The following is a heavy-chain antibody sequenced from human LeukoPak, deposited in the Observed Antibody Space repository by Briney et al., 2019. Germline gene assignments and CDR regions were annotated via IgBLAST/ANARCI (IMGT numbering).Heavy chain of an antibody. CDR1: GFTFSNYW. J-gene: IGHJ4*02. CDR2: IKLAGSET. V-gene: IGHV3-7*01. CDR3: ARAPGAAFYDRRGYYLDY. D-gene: IGHD3-22*01. Sequence: PGGSLRLSCAASGFTFSNYWMSWVRQAPGKGLEWVANIKLAGSETYYVDSVKGRFTISRDNAKNSLYLLMNSLRAEDTAVYYCARAPGAAFYDRRGYYLDYWGQGSLVTVSS.